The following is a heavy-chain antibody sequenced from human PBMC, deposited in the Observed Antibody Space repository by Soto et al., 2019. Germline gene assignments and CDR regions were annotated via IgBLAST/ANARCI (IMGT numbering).Heavy chain of an antibody. V-gene: IGHV6-1*01. Sequence: LQTLSLTCAISGDSVSSNSASWNWIRQSPSRGLEWLGRTYYRSKWYNDYAVSVKSRITINPDTSKNQFSLQLNSVTPEDTAVYYCARVELYYDFWSGYYTLNYFDYWGQGTLVTVSS. D-gene: IGHD3-3*01. CDR1: GDSVSSNSAS. CDR3: ARVELYYDFWSGYYTLNYFDY. J-gene: IGHJ4*02. CDR2: TYYRSKWYN.